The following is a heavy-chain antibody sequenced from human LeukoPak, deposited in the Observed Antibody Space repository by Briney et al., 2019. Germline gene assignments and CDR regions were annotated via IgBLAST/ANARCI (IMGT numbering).Heavy chain of an antibody. CDR2: IRSKGYGGTS. D-gene: IGHD4-11*01. V-gene: IGHV3-49*04. CDR1: GFTFGDYT. Sequence: GRSLRLSCTASGFTFGDYTISWVRQAPGKGLEWVGFIRSKGYGGTSEYAASVEGRLTISRDDSKSTAYLQMNSLKTEDTAMYYCSRHGGVRKRYDNSKYYSYYGMDVWGQGTTVTVSS. CDR3: SRHGGVRKRYDNSKYYSYYGMDV. J-gene: IGHJ6*02.